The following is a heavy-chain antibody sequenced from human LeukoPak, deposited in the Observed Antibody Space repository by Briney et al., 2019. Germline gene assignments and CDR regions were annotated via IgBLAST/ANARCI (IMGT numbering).Heavy chain of an antibody. D-gene: IGHD1-14*01. CDR1: GGSISSYY. V-gene: IGHV4-59*01. CDR3: ARGVRTDSFDY. J-gene: IGHJ4*02. Sequence: SETLSLTCTVSGGSISSYYGSWIRQPPGKGLEGIGYIYYSGSTNYNPSLKSRVTISVDTSKNQFSLKLSSVTAADTAVYYCARGVRTDSFDYWGQGTLVTVSS. CDR2: IYYSGST.